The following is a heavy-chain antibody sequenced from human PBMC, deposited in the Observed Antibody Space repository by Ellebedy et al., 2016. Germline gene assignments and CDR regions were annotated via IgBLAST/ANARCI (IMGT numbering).Heavy chain of an antibody. V-gene: IGHV3-33*08. CDR3: ARDPMIWIFDY. Sequence: GESLKISCAASGFTFSSYGMHWVRQAPGKGLEWVAVIWFDGSNKYYADSVKGRFTISRDNSKNTLYLQMNSLRAEDTAVYYCARDPMIWIFDYWGQGTLVTVSS. CDR2: IWFDGSNK. J-gene: IGHJ4*02. D-gene: IGHD3-22*01. CDR1: GFTFSSYG.